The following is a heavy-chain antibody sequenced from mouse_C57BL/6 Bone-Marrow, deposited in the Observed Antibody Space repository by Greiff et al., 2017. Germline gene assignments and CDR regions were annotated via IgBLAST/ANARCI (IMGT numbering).Heavy chain of an antibody. CDR1: GFNIKDDY. CDR2: IDPENGDT. V-gene: IGHV14-4*01. CDR3: TGTVVGAMDY. D-gene: IGHD1-1*01. Sequence: VQPQQSGAELVRPGASVKLSCTASGFNIKDDYMHWVKQRPEQGLEWIGWIDPENGDTEYASKFQGKATITADTSSNTAYLQLSSLTSEDTAVYYCTGTVVGAMDYWGQGTSVTVSS. J-gene: IGHJ4*01.